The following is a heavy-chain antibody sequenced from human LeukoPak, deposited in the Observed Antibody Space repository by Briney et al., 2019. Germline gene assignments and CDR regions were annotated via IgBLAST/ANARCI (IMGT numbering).Heavy chain of an antibody. CDR2: INHGGST. Sequence: SETLSLTCAVYSGSFSDYYWTWLRQPPGKGLEWIGEINHGGSTNYNPSLKSRVTISVDTSKNQFSLKLSSVTAADTAVYYCAREGGTFEPRLVNYDFWSGLNWFDPWGQGTLVTVSS. CDR3: AREGGTFEPRLVNYDFWSGLNWFDP. V-gene: IGHV4-34*01. CDR1: SGSFSDYY. J-gene: IGHJ5*02. D-gene: IGHD3-3*01.